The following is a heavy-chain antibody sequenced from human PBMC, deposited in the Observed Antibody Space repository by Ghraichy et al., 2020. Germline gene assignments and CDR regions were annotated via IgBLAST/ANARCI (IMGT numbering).Heavy chain of an antibody. CDR3: GRVKLGRADF. J-gene: IGHJ1*01. Sequence: SQTLSLTCTVSGGSFSSSDYSWSWLRHAPGKALEWIGYIYYSGSTYYNPSLKSRVTISLDKSRNQFSLRVSSLTAADTAVYYCGRVKLGRADFWGQGTLVTVPS. CDR2: IYYSGST. CDR1: GGSFSSSDYS. V-gene: IGHV4-30-2*01. D-gene: IGHD7-27*01.